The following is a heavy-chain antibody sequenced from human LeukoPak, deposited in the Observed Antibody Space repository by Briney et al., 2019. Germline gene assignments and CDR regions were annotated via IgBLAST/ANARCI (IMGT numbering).Heavy chain of an antibody. CDR3: ARDPFSTYGGTRYYFDY. CDR2: ISFDGKKE. J-gene: IGHJ4*02. V-gene: IGHV3-30*04. CDR1: GFRLIKYA. D-gene: IGHD4-23*01. Sequence: GGSLRLSCEASGFRLIKYAMHWVRQAPGRGLEWVAVISFDGKKEFYADSVKGRFTISRDNAKNSLYLQMNSLRAEDTAVYYCARDPFSTYGGTRYYFDYWGQGTLVTVSS.